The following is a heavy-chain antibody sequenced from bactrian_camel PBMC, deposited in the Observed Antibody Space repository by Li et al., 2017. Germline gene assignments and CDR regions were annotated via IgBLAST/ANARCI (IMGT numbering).Heavy chain of an antibody. Sequence: DVQLVESGGGSVQPEGSLRLSCVASGFTRSRICMGWFRQPPGGEREGIAAIDSDQKLSYDDAVKGRFTISKDNRQNILYLQMNSLKPDDTAMYYCAAGGVPYGGRCDLDPNAFGYWGQGTQVTVS. V-gene: IGHV3S42*01. CDR2: IDSDQKL. D-gene: IGHD6*01. CDR1: GFTRSRIC. J-gene: IGHJ6*01. CDR3: AAGGVPYGGRCDLDPNAFGY.